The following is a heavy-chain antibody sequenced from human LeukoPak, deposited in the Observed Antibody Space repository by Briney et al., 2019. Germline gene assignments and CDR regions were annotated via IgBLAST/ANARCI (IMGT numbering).Heavy chain of an antibody. CDR3: ARGSHYDSSGSLFDY. V-gene: IGHV1-69*05. CDR2: IIPIFGTA. J-gene: IGHJ4*02. D-gene: IGHD3-22*01. Sequence: SVKVFCKASGGTFSSYAISWVRQAPGQGLEWMGGIIPIFGTANYAQKFQGRVTITTDESTSTAYMELSSLRSEDTAVYYCARGSHYDSSGSLFDYWGQGTLVTVSS. CDR1: GGTFSSYA.